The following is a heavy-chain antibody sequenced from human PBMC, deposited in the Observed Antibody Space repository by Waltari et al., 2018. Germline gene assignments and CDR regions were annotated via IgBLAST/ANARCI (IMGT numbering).Heavy chain of an antibody. CDR2: IYYRGST. J-gene: IGHJ4*02. Sequence: QVQLQESGPGLVKPSETLSLTCTVSGGSISSSYWSWIRQPPGKGLEWIGYIYYRGSTNYNPSLKSRVTISGDTSKDHVSLKPGSVTAADTAVYYCARYSPYCSSTSCYVAYLGQGTLVTVSP. CDR1: GGSISSSY. V-gene: IGHV4-59*01. D-gene: IGHD2-2*01. CDR3: ARYSPYCSSTSCYVAY.